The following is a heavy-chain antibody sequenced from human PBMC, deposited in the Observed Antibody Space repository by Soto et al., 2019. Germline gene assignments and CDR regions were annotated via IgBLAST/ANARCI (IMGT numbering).Heavy chain of an antibody. CDR1: GYTFTSYA. CDR3: ARARDTMVRGDYYDYYGMDV. CDR2: INAGNGNT. Sequence: QVQLVQSGAEVKKPGASVKVSCKASGYTFTSYAMHWVRQAPAQRLEWMGWINAGNGNTKYSQKFQGRVTITRDTSASTAYMELSSLRSEDTVVYYCARARDTMVRGDYYDYYGMDVWGQGTTVTVSS. V-gene: IGHV1-3*01. J-gene: IGHJ6*02. D-gene: IGHD3-10*01.